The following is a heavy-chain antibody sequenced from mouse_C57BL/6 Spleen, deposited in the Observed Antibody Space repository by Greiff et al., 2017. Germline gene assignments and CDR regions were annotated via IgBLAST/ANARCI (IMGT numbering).Heavy chain of an antibody. V-gene: IGHV1-50*01. CDR2: IDPSDSYT. Sequence: QVQLQQSGAELVKPGASVKLSCKASGYTFTSYWMQWVKQRPGQGLEWIGEIDPSDSYTNYNQKFKGKATLTVDTSSSTAYMQLSSLTSEDSAVYYCARGGSSGPLDYWGQGTTLTVSS. D-gene: IGHD3-2*02. CDR1: GYTFTSYW. J-gene: IGHJ2*01. CDR3: ARGGSSGPLDY.